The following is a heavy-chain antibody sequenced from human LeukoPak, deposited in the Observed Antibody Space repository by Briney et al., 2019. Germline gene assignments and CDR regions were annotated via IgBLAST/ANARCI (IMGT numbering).Heavy chain of an antibody. CDR3: AKSRMVHRRGYFDY. D-gene: IGHD1-1*01. V-gene: IGHV3-23*01. CDR2: IGTNGDT. CDR1: GFTFNIYP. Sequence: GDSLRLSCLASGFTFNIYPMTWVRQSPGKGLEWVSIIGTNGDTYYADSVNGRFTISRDDSKNTLYLQMHSLGAEDTGVYYCAKSRMVHRRGYFDYWGQGTLVTVSS. J-gene: IGHJ4*02.